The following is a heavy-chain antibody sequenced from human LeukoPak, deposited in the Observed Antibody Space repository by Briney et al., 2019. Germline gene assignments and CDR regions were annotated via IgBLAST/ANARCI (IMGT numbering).Heavy chain of an antibody. D-gene: IGHD6-13*01. CDR3: AKDSRITIGGTSIY. CDR2: ISGSGDNT. CDR1: GFTFSSFA. Sequence: GGSLRLSCAASGFTFSSFAMSWVRQAPGKGLEWVSAISGSGDNTYNADSVKGRFTVSRDNSKNTLYLQMNSLGAEDTAVYYCAKDSRITIGGTSIYWDQGTLVIVSS. V-gene: IGHV3-23*01. J-gene: IGHJ4*02.